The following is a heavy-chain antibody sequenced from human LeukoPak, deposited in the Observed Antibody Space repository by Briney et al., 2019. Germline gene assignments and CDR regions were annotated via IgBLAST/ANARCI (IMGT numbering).Heavy chain of an antibody. D-gene: IGHD3-9*01. CDR1: GGSISSGGYY. J-gene: IGHJ3*02. Sequence: NSSETLSLTCTVSGGSISSGGYYWSWIRQHPGKGLEWIGYIYYSGSTYYNPSLKSRVTISVDTSKNQFSLKLSSVTAADTAVYYCARAEGRYFDWLLFDAFDIWGQGTMVTVSS. CDR2: IYYSGST. CDR3: ARAEGRYFDWLLFDAFDI. V-gene: IGHV4-31*03.